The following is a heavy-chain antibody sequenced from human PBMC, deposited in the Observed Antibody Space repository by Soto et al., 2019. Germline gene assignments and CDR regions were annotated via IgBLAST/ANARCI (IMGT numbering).Heavy chain of an antibody. J-gene: IGHJ6*02. Sequence: QVQLVQSGAEVKKPGSSVKVSCKASGGTFSSYAISWVRQAPGQGLEWMGGIIPILGTANSAQKFQGRVTITAEESTSTAYMELSSLRSEDTAVYYCARDTPGNTLRSHYYGMDVWGQGTTVTVSS. CDR1: GGTFSSYA. V-gene: IGHV1-69*01. D-gene: IGHD1-7*01. CDR3: ARDTPGNTLRSHYYGMDV. CDR2: IIPILGTA.